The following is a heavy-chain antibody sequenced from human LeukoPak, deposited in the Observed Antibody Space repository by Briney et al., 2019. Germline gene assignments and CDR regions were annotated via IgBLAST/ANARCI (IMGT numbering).Heavy chain of an antibody. Sequence: ASVKVSCKASGYTFTSYGISWVRQAPGQGLEWMGWISAYNGNTNYAQKLQGRVTMTTDTSTSTAYMELRSLRSDDTAVYYCASSYYDSSGYYPFDYWAREPWSPSPQ. D-gene: IGHD3-22*01. CDR3: ASSYYDSSGYYPFDY. V-gene: IGHV1-18*01. CDR1: GYTFTSYG. CDR2: ISAYNGNT. J-gene: IGHJ4*02.